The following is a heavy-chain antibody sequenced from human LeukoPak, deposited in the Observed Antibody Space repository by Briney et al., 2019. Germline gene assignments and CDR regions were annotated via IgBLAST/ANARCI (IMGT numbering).Heavy chain of an antibody. D-gene: IGHD5-24*01. CDR1: GFIFSTYA. J-gene: IGHJ4*02. CDR2: ISGSGGNT. CDR3: ARALADGYNFPPFDY. Sequence: GGSLRLSCAASGFIFSTYAMSWVRQAPGKGLEWVSVISGSGGNTYYADSVKGRFTISRDSSKNTLYLQMNSLKAEDTAVCFCARALADGYNFPPFDYWGQGTLVTVSS. V-gene: IGHV3-23*01.